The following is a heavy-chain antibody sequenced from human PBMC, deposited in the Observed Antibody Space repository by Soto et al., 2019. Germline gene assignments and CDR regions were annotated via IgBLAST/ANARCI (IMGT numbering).Heavy chain of an antibody. D-gene: IGHD1-26*01. J-gene: IGHJ4*02. V-gene: IGHV4-39*01. CDR2: IYYSGST. CDR1: GGSISSSSYY. CDR3: ARGGLLY. Sequence: TSETLSLTCTVSGGSISSSSYYWGWIRQPPGKGLEWIGSIYYSGSTYYNPSLKSRVTISVDTSKNQFSLKLSSVTAADTAVYYCARGGLLYWGQGTLGTVSS.